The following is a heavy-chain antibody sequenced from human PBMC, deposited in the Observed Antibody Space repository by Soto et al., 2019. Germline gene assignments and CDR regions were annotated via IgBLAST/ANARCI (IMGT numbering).Heavy chain of an antibody. D-gene: IGHD3-16*02. J-gene: IGHJ6*02. V-gene: IGHV4-59*01. Sequence: SLTCNVSGGAITSDFWSWIRQPPGKGLEWIGYVYYSGAADYNPSLKPRVTISIATSKTQFSLRLASATAADTGVYYCARDHGSYPNTWGQGRSVTVSS. CDR1: GGAITSDF. CDR3: ARDHGSYPNT. CDR2: VYYSGAA.